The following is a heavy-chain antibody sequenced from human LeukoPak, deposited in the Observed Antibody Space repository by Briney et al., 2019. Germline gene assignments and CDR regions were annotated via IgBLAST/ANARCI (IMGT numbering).Heavy chain of an antibody. CDR2: INHSGRT. Sequence: SETLSLTCAVYGGSFSGYYWSWIRQPPGKGLEWIGEINHSGRTNYNSSLKSRVTISVDTSKNQFSLKLSSVTAADTAVYYCAREGYSSSWYYFDYWGQGTLVTVSS. D-gene: IGHD6-13*01. V-gene: IGHV4-34*01. CDR3: AREGYSSSWYYFDY. CDR1: GGSFSGYY. J-gene: IGHJ4*02.